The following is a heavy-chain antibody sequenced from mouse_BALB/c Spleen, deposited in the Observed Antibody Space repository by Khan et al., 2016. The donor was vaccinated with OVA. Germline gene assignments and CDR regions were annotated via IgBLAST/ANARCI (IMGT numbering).Heavy chain of an antibody. CDR2: ISYSGTT. J-gene: IGHJ4*01. V-gene: IGHV3-2*02. Sequence: EVQLQESGPGLVKPSQSLSLTCTVTGYSITSDYAWNLIRQFPGNKLEWMGFISYSGTTSYTPSLKSRISITRDTSKNQFFLQLNSVTSEDTATYYCARQNYYGYAMDYWGQGTSVTVSS. D-gene: IGHD1-1*01. CDR1: GYSITSDYA. CDR3: ARQNYYGYAMDY.